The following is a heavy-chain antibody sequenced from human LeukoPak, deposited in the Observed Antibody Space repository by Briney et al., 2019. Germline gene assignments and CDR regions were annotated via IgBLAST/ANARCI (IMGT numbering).Heavy chain of an antibody. CDR2: ISVYNGNT. V-gene: IGHV1-18*01. CDR3: ARSYCSGSSCYYFDH. CDR1: GYTFNNYY. Sequence: ASVKVSCRASGYTFNNYYITWVRQAPGQGLEWMGWISVYNGNTNYVQKFQGRVTMTTDTSASTAYMELRSLRSDDTAMYYCARSYCSGSSCYYFDHWGQGTPVTVSS. J-gene: IGHJ4*02. D-gene: IGHD2-15*01.